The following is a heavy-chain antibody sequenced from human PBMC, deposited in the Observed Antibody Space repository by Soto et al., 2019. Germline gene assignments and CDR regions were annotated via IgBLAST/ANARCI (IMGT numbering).Heavy chain of an antibody. CDR2: IKQDGSDK. Sequence: GGPLRLPWAALGGSCVDHGGSWIRQAPGKGLEWVANIKQDGSDKTYVDSVKGRFTISRDNAKNLLYLQLNSLRAEDTAVYYCARDPIMLREAYYLHWGQGPLVTVSS. J-gene: IGHJ4*02. CDR3: ARDPIMLREAYYLH. V-gene: IGHV3-7*01. D-gene: IGHD3-10*01. CDR1: GGSCVDHG.